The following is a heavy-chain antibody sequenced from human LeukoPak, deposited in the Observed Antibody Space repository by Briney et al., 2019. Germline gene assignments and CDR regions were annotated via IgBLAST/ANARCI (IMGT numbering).Heavy chain of an antibody. Sequence: GGSLRLSCAASGFTFSSYAMSWVRQAPGKGLEWVSAISGSGGSTYYADSVKGRFTISRDNSKNTLYLQMNSLRATDTAVYYCAKHMSEGYYDSSGEADYWGQGTLVTVSS. D-gene: IGHD3-22*01. CDR2: ISGSGGST. CDR3: AKHMSEGYYDSSGEADY. V-gene: IGHV3-23*01. J-gene: IGHJ4*02. CDR1: GFTFSSYA.